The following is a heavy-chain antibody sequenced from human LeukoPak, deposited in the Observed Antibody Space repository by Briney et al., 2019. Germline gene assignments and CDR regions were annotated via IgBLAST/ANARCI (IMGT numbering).Heavy chain of an antibody. Sequence: GASVKVSCKTSGYTFTDYYIHWVRQAPGHGPEWMGWTNPNSGDTNFAQKFQGRVTMTRDKSISTAYMELRWLRSDDQDVSYYARDRGGWGSYYALAYWGQGTLVTVSS. CDR2: TNPNSGDT. D-gene: IGHD3-10*01. J-gene: IGHJ4*02. CDR1: GYTFTDYY. V-gene: IGHV1-2*02. CDR3: ARDRGGWGSYYALAY.